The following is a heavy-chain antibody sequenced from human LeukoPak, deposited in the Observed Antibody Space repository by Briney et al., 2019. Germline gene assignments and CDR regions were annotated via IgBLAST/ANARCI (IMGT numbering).Heavy chain of an antibody. Sequence: ASVKVSCKASGYTFTGYYMHWVRQAPGQGLEWMGWINPNSGGTNYAQKFQGRFTMTRDTSISTAYMELSRLRSDDTAVYYCARGSGLRRQQLGPHWGQGTLVTVSS. V-gene: IGHV1-2*02. CDR1: GYTFTGYY. J-gene: IGHJ4*02. CDR2: INPNSGGT. D-gene: IGHD6-13*01. CDR3: ARGSGLRRQQLGPH.